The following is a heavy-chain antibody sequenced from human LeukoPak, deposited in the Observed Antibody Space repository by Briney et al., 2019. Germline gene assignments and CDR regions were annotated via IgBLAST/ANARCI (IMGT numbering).Heavy chain of an antibody. CDR2: IYYSGIT. CDR1: GGSLTSYY. CDR3: ARGELSLES. J-gene: IGHJ5*02. D-gene: IGHD1-7*01. V-gene: IGHV4-59*13. Sequence: SETLSLTCTVSGGSLTSYYWSWIRQPPGQGLEWIGYIYYSGITNYNPSLNSRVTISIDTSKNQFSLKLRSITAADTAVYYCARGELSLESWGQGTLVTVSS.